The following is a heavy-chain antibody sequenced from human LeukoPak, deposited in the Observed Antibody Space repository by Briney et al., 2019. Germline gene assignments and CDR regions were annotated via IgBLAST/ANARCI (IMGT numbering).Heavy chain of an antibody. V-gene: IGHV4-39*01. CDR3: ARHCSAMVRGVSRPSWFDP. CDR1: GGSISNGSYS. CDR2: IYYSGSP. D-gene: IGHD3-10*01. J-gene: IGHJ5*02. Sequence: SETLSLTCTVSGGSISNGSYSWGWIRQSPGKGLEWIGSIYYSGSPYYNPSLKSRVTISVDTSKNQFSLKLSSVTAADTAVYYCARHCSAMVRGVSRPSWFDPWGQGTLVTVSS.